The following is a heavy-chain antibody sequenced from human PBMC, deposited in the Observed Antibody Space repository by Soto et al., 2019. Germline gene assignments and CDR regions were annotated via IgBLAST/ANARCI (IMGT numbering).Heavy chain of an antibody. CDR1: GYTFTSYA. V-gene: IGHV1-3*01. CDR3: ARSIVVVTALDY. J-gene: IGHJ4*02. CDR2: INAGNGNT. Sequence: QVQLVQSGAEAKKPGASVKVSCKASGYTFTSYAMHWVRQAPGQRLEWMGWINAGNGNTKNSQKFQGRVTITRDTSASTAYMELSSLRSEDTAVYYCARSIVVVTALDYWGQGTLVTVSS. D-gene: IGHD2-21*02.